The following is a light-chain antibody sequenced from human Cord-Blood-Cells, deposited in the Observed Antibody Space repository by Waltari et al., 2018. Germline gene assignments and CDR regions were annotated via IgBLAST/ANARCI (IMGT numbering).Light chain of an antibody. CDR1: SSDVGGYNY. CDR2: DVS. J-gene: IGLJ3*02. Sequence: QSALTQPRSVSGSPGQSVTISCTGTSSDVGGYNYVSWYQQHPGKAPKLMIYDVSKRPSGFPDRFSGSNAGNTASLTISGLQAEDEADYYCCSYAGSYTYWVFGGGTKLTVL. CDR3: CSYAGSYTYWV. V-gene: IGLV2-11*01.